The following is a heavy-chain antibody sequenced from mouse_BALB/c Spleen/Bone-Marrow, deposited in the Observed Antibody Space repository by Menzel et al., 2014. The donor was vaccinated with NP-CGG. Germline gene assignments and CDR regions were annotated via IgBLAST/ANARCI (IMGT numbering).Heavy chain of an antibody. D-gene: IGHD4-1*01. V-gene: IGHV8-12*01. CDR3: ARRANWHYFDY. J-gene: IGHJ2*01. Sequence: QVTLKECGPGILQPSQTLSLTCSFSGFSLSTSGMGVSWIRQPSGKGLEWLAHIYWDDDKRYNPSLKSRLTISKDTSRDQVFLKITSVDTADTATYYCARRANWHYFDYWGQGTTLTVSS. CDR1: GFSLSTSGMG. CDR2: IYWDDDK.